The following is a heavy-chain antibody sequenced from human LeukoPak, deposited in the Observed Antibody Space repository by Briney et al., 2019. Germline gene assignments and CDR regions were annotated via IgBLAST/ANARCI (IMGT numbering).Heavy chain of an antibody. V-gene: IGHV4-34*01. D-gene: IGHD2-2*02. CDR2: INHSGST. CDR1: GVSFSGYY. CDR3: ARAVVVVPAAIGGWFDP. J-gene: IGHJ5*02. Sequence: KPSETLCLTCAVYGVSFSGYYWSWIRQAPGKGLEWIGEINHSGSTNYNPSLESRVTISVDTSKNQFSLKLSSVTAADTAVYYCARAVVVVPAAIGGWFDPWGQGTLVTVSS.